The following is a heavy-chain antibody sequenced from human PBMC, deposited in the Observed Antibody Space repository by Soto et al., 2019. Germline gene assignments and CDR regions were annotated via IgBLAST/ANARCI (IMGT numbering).Heavy chain of an antibody. CDR2: ISAYNGNT. CDR3: AKSGDTFSGDFDG. V-gene: IGHV1-18*01. Sequence: QVQLVQSGAEVKKPGASVKVSCKASGYTFSSYGINWVRQAPGQGLEWMGWISAYNGNTIYAQKLQCRVTLTTDTSTNTDYMELRSLRSDDTAVYYGAKSGDTFSGDFDGWGQGTLVTVSS. CDR1: GYTFSSYG. D-gene: IGHD3-16*01. J-gene: IGHJ4*02.